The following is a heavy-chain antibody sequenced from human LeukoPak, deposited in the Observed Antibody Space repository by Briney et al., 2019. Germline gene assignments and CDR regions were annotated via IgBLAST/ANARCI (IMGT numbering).Heavy chain of an antibody. Sequence: PGGSLRLSCAASGFTFSRFGMHWVRQAPGKGLEWVAFIRYDGSKKYYEDSVKGRFTFSRDNSKNTLYLQMNSLRAEDTAVYYCAKDTTGGYDEYYYYYLDVWGKGTTVTVSS. J-gene: IGHJ6*03. CDR1: GFTFSRFG. CDR2: IRYDGSKK. V-gene: IGHV3-30*02. CDR3: AKDTTGGYDEYYYYYLDV. D-gene: IGHD5-12*01.